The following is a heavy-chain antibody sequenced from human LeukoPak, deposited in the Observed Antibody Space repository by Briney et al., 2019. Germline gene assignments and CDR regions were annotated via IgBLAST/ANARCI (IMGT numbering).Heavy chain of an antibody. V-gene: IGHV3-21*01. D-gene: IGHD6-13*01. Sequence: PGGSLRLSCGASGFTFSSYSMNWVRQAPGKGLEWVSSISSSSSYIYYADSVKGRFTISRDNAKNSLYLQMNSPRAEDTAVYYCARGRRIAAAGLYYFDYWGQGTLVTVPS. CDR1: GFTFSSYS. CDR3: ARGRRIAAAGLYYFDY. CDR2: ISSSSSYI. J-gene: IGHJ4*02.